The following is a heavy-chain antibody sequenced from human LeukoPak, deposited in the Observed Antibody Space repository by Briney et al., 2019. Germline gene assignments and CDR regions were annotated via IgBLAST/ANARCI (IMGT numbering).Heavy chain of an antibody. CDR2: INPNSGST. Sequence: ASVKVSCKASGYTFTGYYMHWVRQAPGQGLEWMGWINPNSGSTNYAQKFQGRVTMTRDTSISTAYMELSRLRSDDTAVYYCARDPYSSGWYVIDYWGQGTLVTVSS. CDR1: GYTFTGYY. D-gene: IGHD6-19*01. CDR3: ARDPYSSGWYVIDY. J-gene: IGHJ4*02. V-gene: IGHV1-2*02.